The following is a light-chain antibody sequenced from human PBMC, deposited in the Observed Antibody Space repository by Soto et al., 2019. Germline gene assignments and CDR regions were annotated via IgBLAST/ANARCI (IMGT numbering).Light chain of an antibody. CDR3: QQYGSSPKR. CDR1: ESASSSY. J-gene: IGKJ1*01. CDR2: GAS. V-gene: IGKV3-20*01. Sequence: EIVLTQSPGTLSLSPGERSTLSCRASESASSSYLAWYKQKPGQAPRLLIYGASSRATGIPDRFSGSGSGTDFTLTISRLEPEDFAVYYCQQYGSSPKRFGQGTKVEIK.